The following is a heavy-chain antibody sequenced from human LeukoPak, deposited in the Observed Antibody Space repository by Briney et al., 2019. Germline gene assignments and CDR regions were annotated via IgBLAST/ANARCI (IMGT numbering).Heavy chain of an antibody. CDR2: INHSGST. V-gene: IGHV4-34*01. CDR1: GGSFSGYY. J-gene: IGHJ5*02. CDR3: ARSAGYSSSWYDFAYGGWFDP. Sequence: SETLSLTXVVYGGSFSGYYWSWISQPPGKGLEWIGGINHSGSTNYNPSLKSRLTISVDTSKNQFSLKLSSVTAADTAVYYCARSAGYSSSWYDFAYGGWFDPWGQGTLVTVSS. D-gene: IGHD6-13*01.